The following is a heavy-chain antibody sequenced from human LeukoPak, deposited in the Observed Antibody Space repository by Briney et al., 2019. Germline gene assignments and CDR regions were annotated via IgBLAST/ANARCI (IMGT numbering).Heavy chain of an antibody. CDR2: IIPIFGTA. D-gene: IGHD3-3*01. CDR3: AAGGYDFWSGYYRVGSFDY. V-gene: IGHV1-69*01. J-gene: IGHJ4*02. Sequence: SVKVSCKASGGTFSSYAISWVRQAPGQGLEWMGGIIPIFGTANYAQKFQGRVTITADESTSTAYMELSSLRSEDTAVYYCAAGGYDFWSGYYRVGSFDYWGQGTLVTVSS. CDR1: GGTFSSYA.